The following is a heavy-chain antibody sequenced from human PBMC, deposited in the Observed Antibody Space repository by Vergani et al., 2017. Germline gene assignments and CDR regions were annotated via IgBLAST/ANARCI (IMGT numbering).Heavy chain of an antibody. CDR1: GGSISSGGYY. CDR3: ARGVGDLLVPHTANEDAFDI. Sequence: QLQLQESGPGLVKPSQTLSLTCTVSGGSISSGGYYWSWIRQHPGKGLEWIGYIYYSGSTYYNPSLKSRVTISVDTSKNPFSLKLSSVTAADTAVYYCARGVGDLLVPHTANEDAFDIWGQGTMVTVSS. D-gene: IGHD2-21*01. V-gene: IGHV4-31*03. CDR2: IYYSGST. J-gene: IGHJ3*02.